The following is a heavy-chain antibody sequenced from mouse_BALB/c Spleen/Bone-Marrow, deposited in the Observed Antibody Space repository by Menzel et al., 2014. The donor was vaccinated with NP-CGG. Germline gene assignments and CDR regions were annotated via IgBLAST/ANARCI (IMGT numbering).Heavy chain of an antibody. V-gene: IGHV1-80*01. CDR2: IYPGDGDT. D-gene: IGHD2-4*01. CDR1: GYAFXSFW. Sequence: QVHVKQSGAELVRPGSSVKISCKASGYAFXSFWMNWMKQRPGQGPEWIGQIYPGDGDTNYNGKFKGKATLTADMSSSTAYIQLCSLTSEDSAVYFCARDDFGPDYWGQGTTLTVSS. CDR3: ARDDFGPDY. J-gene: IGHJ2*01.